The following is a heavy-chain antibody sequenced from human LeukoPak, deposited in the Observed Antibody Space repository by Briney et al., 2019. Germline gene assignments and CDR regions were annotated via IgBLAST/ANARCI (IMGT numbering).Heavy chain of an antibody. V-gene: IGHV1-69*13. CDR1: GGTFSSYA. Sequence: SVKVSCKASGGTFSSYAISWVRQAPGQGLEWMGGIIPIFGTANYAQKFQGRVTITADESTSTAYMELSSLRSEDTAVYYCARSKGLVTATRPLDYWGQGTLVTVSS. CDR3: ARSKGLVTATRPLDY. CDR2: IIPIFGTA. D-gene: IGHD2-21*02. J-gene: IGHJ4*02.